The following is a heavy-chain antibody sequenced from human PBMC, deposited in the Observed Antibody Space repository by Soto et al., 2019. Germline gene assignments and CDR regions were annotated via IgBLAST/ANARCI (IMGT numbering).Heavy chain of an antibody. J-gene: IGHJ2*01. CDR2: ISWNSGSI. CDR3: AKDAGRQWLILLNWYFDI. CDR1: GFTFDDYA. V-gene: IGHV3-9*01. Sequence: EVQLVESGGGLVQPGRSLRLSCAASGFTFDDYAMHWVRQAPGKGLEWVSGISWNSGSIGYADSVKGRFTISRDNAKNSLYLQMNSLRAEDTALSYCAKDAGRQWLILLNWYFDIWGRGTLVTVSS. D-gene: IGHD6-19*01.